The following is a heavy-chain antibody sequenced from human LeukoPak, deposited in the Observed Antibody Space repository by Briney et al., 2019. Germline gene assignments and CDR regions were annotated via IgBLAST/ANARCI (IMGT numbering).Heavy chain of an antibody. CDR3: ARAPSLLNWFDP. J-gene: IGHJ5*02. Sequence: ASVKVSCKASGYTFPNYGVSWVRQAPGQGLERMGWISAYTGKTNYAQKFQGRVTMTRDTSTSTVYMELSSLRSEDTAVYYCARAPSLLNWFDPWGQGTLVTVSS. CDR1: GYTFPNYG. CDR2: ISAYTGKT. V-gene: IGHV1-18*01.